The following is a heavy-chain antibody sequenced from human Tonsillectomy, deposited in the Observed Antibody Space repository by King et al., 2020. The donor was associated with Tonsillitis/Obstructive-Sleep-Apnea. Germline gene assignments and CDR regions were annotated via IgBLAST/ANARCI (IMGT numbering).Heavy chain of an antibody. J-gene: IGHJ4*02. CDR3: ARGPYSGSFLGHYSFDY. V-gene: IGHV1-18*01. D-gene: IGHD1-26*01. Sequence: QLVQSGAEVKMPGASVKVSCKASGYTFISYGISWVRQAPGQGLEWMGWXXAYNGNXNYAQKFQGRVTMTTDTSTSTAYMELRSLRSDDTAVYYCARGPYSGSFLGHYSFDYWGQGTLVTVSS. CDR1: GYTFISYG. CDR2: XXAYNGNX.